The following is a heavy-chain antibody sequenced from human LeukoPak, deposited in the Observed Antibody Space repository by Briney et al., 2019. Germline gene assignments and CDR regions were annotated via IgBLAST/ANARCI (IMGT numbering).Heavy chain of an antibody. V-gene: IGHV3-30-3*01. CDR1: GFSFRSFA. Sequence: GRSLRLSCAASGFSFRSFAMHWVRQAPGKGLEWVTLISYDGSNECYADSVKGRFTISRDNSKNTLYLQMNSLRAEDTAVFYCARDPLGYCSGGSCYPYYFDYWGQGTLVTVSS. CDR2: ISYDGSNE. D-gene: IGHD2-15*01. CDR3: ARDPLGYCSGGSCYPYYFDY. J-gene: IGHJ4*02.